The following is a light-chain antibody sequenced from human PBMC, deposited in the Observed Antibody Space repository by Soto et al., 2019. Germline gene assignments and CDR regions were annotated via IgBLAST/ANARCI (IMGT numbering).Light chain of an antibody. J-gene: IGKJ4*01. CDR1: QSVRSH. CDR2: GES. V-gene: IGKV3-15*01. CDR3: KQFDNLPLT. Sequence: EIVMKQSAATLTLSPGDRATLSCRASQSVRSHLAWFQQKPGQPHRLLIFGESTRATGVPARFSGSGSGTEFTLTITSLQPEDIATYFCKQFDNLPLTVGGGTKVDI.